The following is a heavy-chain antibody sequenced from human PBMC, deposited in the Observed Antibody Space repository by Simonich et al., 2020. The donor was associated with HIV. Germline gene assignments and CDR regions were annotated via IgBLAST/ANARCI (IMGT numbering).Heavy chain of an antibody. Sequence: QVQLQESGPGLVKPSQTLSLTCTVSGGSISSGGYYWSWIRQHPGKGLGWIGYIYYSGSTYYNPSLKSRVTISVDTSKNQFALKLSSVTAADTAVYYCARDSGGGSDLFDYWGQGTLVTVSS. V-gene: IGHV4-31*03. CDR3: ARDSGGGSDLFDY. CDR1: GGSISSGGYY. J-gene: IGHJ4*02. CDR2: IYYSGST. D-gene: IGHD2-15*01.